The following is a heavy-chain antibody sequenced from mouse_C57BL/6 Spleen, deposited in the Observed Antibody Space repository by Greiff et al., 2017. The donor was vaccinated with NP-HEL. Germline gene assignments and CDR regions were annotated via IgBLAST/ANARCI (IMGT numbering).Heavy chain of an antibody. CDR2: INPSSGYT. D-gene: IGHD1-1*01. CDR1: GYTFTSYT. Sequence: QVQLKQSGAELARPGASVKMSCKASGYTFTSYTMHWVKQRPGQGLEWIGYINPSSGYTKYNQKFKDKATLTADKSSSTAYMQLSSLTSEDSAVYYCARNYYGSSPLAMDYWGQGTSVTVSS. J-gene: IGHJ4*01. CDR3: ARNYYGSSPLAMDY. V-gene: IGHV1-4*01.